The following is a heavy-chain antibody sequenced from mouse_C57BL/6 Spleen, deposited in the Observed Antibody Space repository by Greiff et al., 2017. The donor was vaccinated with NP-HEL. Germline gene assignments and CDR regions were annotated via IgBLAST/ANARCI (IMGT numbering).Heavy chain of an antibody. CDR2: ISSGGSYT. CDR1: GFTFSSYG. Sequence: EVMLVESGGDLVKPGGSLKLSCAASGFTFSSYGMSWVRQTPDKRLEWVATISSGGSYTYYPDSVKGRFTISRDNAKNTLYLQMSSLKSEDTAMYYCARLYGSCYEGNYYAMDYWGQGTSVTVSS. CDR3: ARLYGSCYEGNYYAMDY. D-gene: IGHD1-1*01. V-gene: IGHV5-6*02. J-gene: IGHJ4*01.